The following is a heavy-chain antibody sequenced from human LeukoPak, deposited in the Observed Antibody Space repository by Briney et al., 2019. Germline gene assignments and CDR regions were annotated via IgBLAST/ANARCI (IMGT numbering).Heavy chain of an antibody. J-gene: IGHJ4*02. V-gene: IGHV4-34*01. CDR1: GGSFSGYY. D-gene: IGHD6-19*01. Sequence: SETLSLTCAVYGGSFSGYYWSWIRQPPGKGLEWFGEINHSGSTNYNPSLKSRVTISVDTSKNQFSLKLSSVTAADTAVYYCARGSPLEYSGWYYFDYWGQGTLVTVSS. CDR2: INHSGST. CDR3: ARGSPLEYSGWYYFDY.